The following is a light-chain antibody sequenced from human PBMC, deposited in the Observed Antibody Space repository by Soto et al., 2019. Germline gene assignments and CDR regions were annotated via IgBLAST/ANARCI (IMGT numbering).Light chain of an antibody. CDR1: QGIRSA. J-gene: IGKJ5*01. V-gene: IGKV1-6*01. CDR2: AAS. Sequence: AIQLTQSPSSLSASVGDRVTITCRASQGIRSALGWYQQKPGKVPKLLIYAASTLQSGVPSRFSGSGSGTDFTLTISSLQPEDIATYYCQQYDNLPLTFGQGTRLE. CDR3: QQYDNLPLT.